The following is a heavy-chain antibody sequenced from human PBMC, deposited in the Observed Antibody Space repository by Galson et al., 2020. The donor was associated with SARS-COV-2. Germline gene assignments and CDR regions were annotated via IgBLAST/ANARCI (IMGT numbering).Heavy chain of an antibody. Sequence: GGSLRLSCAASGFTFSSYAMSWVRQAPGKGLEWVSAISCSGGSTYYADSVKGRFTISRDNSKNTLYLQMNSLRAEDTAVYYCAKDGGYSSGWYSDYWGQGTLVTVSS. D-gene: IGHD6-19*01. CDR3: AKDGGYSSGWYSDY. CDR2: ISCSGGST. CDR1: GFTFSSYA. V-gene: IGHV3-23*01. J-gene: IGHJ4*02.